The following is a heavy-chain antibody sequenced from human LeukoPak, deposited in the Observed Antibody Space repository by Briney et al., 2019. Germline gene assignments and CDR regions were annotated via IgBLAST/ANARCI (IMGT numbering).Heavy chain of an antibody. CDR1: GGSISSYY. CDR2: IYYSGST. CDR3: ARDAREYEI. J-gene: IGHJ4*02. D-gene: IGHD5-24*01. V-gene: IGHV4-59*06. Sequence: SETLSLTCTVSGGSISSYYWSWIRQPPGKGLEWIGYIYYSGSTYYNPSLKSRVTISVDTSKNQFSLKLSPVTAADTAVYYCARDAREYEIWGQGTLVTVSS.